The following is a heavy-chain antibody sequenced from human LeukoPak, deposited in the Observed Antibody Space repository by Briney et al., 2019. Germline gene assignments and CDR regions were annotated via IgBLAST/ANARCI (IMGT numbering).Heavy chain of an antibody. CDR1: GFSFSSFA. J-gene: IGHJ4*02. Sequence: PGRSLRLSCAASGFSFSSFAMHWVRQAPGKGLEWVAVISYDGGNKYFADSVKGRFTISRDNSKRTLYLQMNSLRAEDTAVYYCERDQNYYHSSGSRFVYWGQATLVTVSP. CDR2: ISYDGGNK. V-gene: IGHV3-30*04. CDR3: ERDQNYYHSSGSRFVY. D-gene: IGHD3-22*01.